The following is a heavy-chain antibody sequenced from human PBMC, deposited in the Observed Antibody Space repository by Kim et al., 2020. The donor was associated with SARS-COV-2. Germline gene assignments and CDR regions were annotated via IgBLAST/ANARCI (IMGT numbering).Heavy chain of an antibody. V-gene: IGHV1-24*01. D-gene: IGHD1-26*01. J-gene: IGHJ4*02. CDR2: FDPEDGET. CDR3: ATDIVGVSSTVY. CDR1: GYTLTELS. Sequence: ASVKVSCKVSGYTLTELSMHWVRQAPGKGLEWMGGFDPEDGETIYAQKFQGRVTMTEDTSTDTAYMELSSLRSEDTAVYYCATDIVGVSSTVYWGQGTLVTVSS.